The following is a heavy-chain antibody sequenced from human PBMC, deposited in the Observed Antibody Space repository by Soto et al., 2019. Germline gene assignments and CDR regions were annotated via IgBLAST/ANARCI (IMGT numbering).Heavy chain of an antibody. CDR3: AKAVGDY. CDR2: FSGSGGAT. D-gene: IGHD1-26*01. Sequence: GGSLRLSCAASGFIASSYAMSWVRQAPGKGLEWVSGFSGSGGATFYADSVKGRFTISRDSSKNTIYLQMDRLRADDTAVYYCAKAVGDYWGRGTLVTVSS. J-gene: IGHJ4*02. V-gene: IGHV3-23*01. CDR1: GFIASSYA.